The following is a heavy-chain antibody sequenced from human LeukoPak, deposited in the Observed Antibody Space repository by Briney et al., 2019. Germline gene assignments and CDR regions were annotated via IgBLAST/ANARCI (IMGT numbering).Heavy chain of an antibody. V-gene: IGHV3-11*01. Sequence: GGSLLLSGAATGFTFGDYYMSWIRPAPGKGVEGVSYISSSGSTIYYADSVKGRFNISRDNAKNSLYLQMNSLRAEDTAVYYCARGDYYDSSEYFDYWGQGTLVTVSS. CDR3: ARGDYYDSSEYFDY. CDR1: GFTFGDYY. CDR2: ISSSGSTI. J-gene: IGHJ4*02. D-gene: IGHD3-22*01.